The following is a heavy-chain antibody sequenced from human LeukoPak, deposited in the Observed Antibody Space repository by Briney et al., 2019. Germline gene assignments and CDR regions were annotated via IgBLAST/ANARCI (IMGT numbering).Heavy chain of an antibody. CDR3: ARWSGYYSRFDY. CDR1: GGTFSSYA. Sequence: ASVKVSCKASGGTFSSYAISWVRQAPGQGLEWMGRIIPIFGTANYAQKFQGRVTITTDESTSTAYMELSSLRSEDTAVYYCARWSGYYSRFDYWGQGTLVTVSS. V-gene: IGHV1-69*05. CDR2: IIPIFGTA. J-gene: IGHJ4*02. D-gene: IGHD3-3*01.